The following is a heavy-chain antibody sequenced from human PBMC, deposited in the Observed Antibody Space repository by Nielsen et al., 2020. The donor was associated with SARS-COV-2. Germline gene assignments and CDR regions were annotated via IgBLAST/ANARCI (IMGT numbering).Heavy chain of an antibody. Sequence: GGSLRLSCAASGFTFSSYWMHWGRQAPGKGLVWVSRINSDGSSTSYADSVKGRFTISRDNAKNTLYLQMNSLRPEDTAVYYCARDQGGYGDYVPFDYWGQGTLVTVSS. CDR1: GFTFSSYW. D-gene: IGHD4-17*01. CDR3: ARDQGGYGDYVPFDY. J-gene: IGHJ4*02. V-gene: IGHV3-74*01. CDR2: INSDGSST.